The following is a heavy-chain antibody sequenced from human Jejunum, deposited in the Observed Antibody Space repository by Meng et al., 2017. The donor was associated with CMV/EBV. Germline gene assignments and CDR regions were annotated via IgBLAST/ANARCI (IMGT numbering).Heavy chain of an antibody. Sequence: QVQLVQSGAEVKKPGCSVKVACKTSGGSFSTHTFSWVRQAPGQGLEWMGGLIAVFDKTKAAPRFQDRVTFTADESTSTAYMELSSLTFDDTAVYFCARGRRNEPLFDYWGQGTLVTVSS. D-gene: IGHD1-14*01. CDR3: ARGRRNEPLFDY. CDR2: LIAVFDKT. CDR1: GGSFSTHT. V-gene: IGHV1-69*13. J-gene: IGHJ4*02.